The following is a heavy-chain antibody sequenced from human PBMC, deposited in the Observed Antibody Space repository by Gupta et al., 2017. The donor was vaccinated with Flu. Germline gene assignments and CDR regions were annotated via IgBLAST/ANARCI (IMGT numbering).Heavy chain of an antibody. CDR3: ARMSEMATIIDY. J-gene: IGHJ4*02. V-gene: IGHV3-48*02. Sequence: EVQLVESGGGLVQPGGSLRLSCTASGFTFSTSNFNWVRQAPGKGLEWVSFVTGSSSAMYYADSVKGRFTISRDNAQNSLYLQMNSLRDEDTAVYYCARMSEMATIIDYWGQGTLVTVSS. CDR2: VTGSSSAM. CDR1: GFTFSTSN. D-gene: IGHD5-12*01.